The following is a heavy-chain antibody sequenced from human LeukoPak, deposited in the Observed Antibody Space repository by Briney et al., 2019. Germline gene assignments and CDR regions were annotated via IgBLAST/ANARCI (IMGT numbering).Heavy chain of an antibody. J-gene: IGHJ6*03. Sequence: GSSVKVSCKASGGTFSSYAISWVRQAPGQGLEWMGGIIPIFGTANYAQKFQGRVTITADKSTSTAYMGLSSLRSEDTAVYYCARVRLNYYYYMDVWGKGTTVTVSS. D-gene: IGHD6-19*01. CDR2: IIPIFGTA. V-gene: IGHV1-69*06. CDR1: GGTFSSYA. CDR3: ARVRLNYYYYMDV.